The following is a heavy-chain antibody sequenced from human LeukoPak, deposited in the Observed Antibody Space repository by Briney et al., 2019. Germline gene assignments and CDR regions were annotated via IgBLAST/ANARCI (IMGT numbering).Heavy chain of an antibody. CDR2: IYYSGST. J-gene: IGHJ4*02. D-gene: IGHD3-22*01. CDR1: GGSISSSSYY. Sequence: SETLSLTCTVSGGSISSSSYYWGWIRQPPGKGLEWIGSIYYSGSTNYNPSLKGRVTISVDTSKNQFSLKLSSVTAADTAVYYCARLPGYYDSSGYYSDYWGQGTLVTVSS. CDR3: ARLPGYYDSSGYYSDY. V-gene: IGHV4-39*07.